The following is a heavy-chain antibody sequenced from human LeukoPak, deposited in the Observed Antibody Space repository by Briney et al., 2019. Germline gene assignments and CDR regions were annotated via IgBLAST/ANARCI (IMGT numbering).Heavy chain of an antibody. D-gene: IGHD6-13*01. J-gene: IGHJ3*01. CDR2: VSYNVIT. CDR1: GGSISSYF. CDR3: ARHRTAAAHFEL. Sequence: SETLSLTCTVSGGSISSYFSTWIPPPPGQGLEWIAYVSYNVITNYNPSLKSRVTISVDTSKNQFSLKLSSVTAADTAVYYCARHRTAAAHFELWGQGTMVTVSS. V-gene: IGHV4-59*08.